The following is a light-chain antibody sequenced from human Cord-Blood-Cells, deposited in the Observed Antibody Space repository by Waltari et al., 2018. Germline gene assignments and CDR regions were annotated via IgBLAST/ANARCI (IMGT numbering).Light chain of an antibody. CDR3: SSYTSSSTYV. CDR2: DVS. CDR1: SSDVGGYNY. J-gene: IGLJ1*01. V-gene: IGLV2-14*01. Sequence: QSALTQPASVSGSPGQSITISCTGTSSDVGGYNYVSWYQQHPGKAPKLMIYDVSNRPSGVSDRFSVAKSGNTASLTISWLQAGDEADYYCSSYTSSSTYVFGTGTKVTVL.